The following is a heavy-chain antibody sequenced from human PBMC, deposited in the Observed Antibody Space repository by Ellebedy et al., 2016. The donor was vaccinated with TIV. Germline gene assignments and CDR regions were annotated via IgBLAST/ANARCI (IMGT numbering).Heavy chain of an antibody. CDR2: ICWDAGST. CDR1: GFTVDDYT. D-gene: IGHD6-6*01. CDR3: AKDLADSSSSNTDAFDI. Sequence: PGGSLRLSCAASGFTVDDYTIHWVRQAPGKGLEWVSLICWDAGSTYYADSVKGRFTISRDNSKNSLYLQMNSLRTEDTALYYWAKDLADSSSSNTDAFDIWGQGTMVTVSS. J-gene: IGHJ3*02. V-gene: IGHV3-43*01.